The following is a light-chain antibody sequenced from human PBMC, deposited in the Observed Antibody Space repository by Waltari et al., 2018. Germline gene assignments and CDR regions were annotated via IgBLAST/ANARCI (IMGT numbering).Light chain of an antibody. V-gene: IGLV2-11*01. J-gene: IGLJ3*02. CDR3: CSYAGSYPWV. CDR2: DVS. CDR1: SSDVVGYNY. Sequence: QSALTQPRPVSGSPGQSVTISCTGTSSDVVGYNYVSWYQQHPGKAPKLMIYDVSKRPSGVPDRFSGSKSGNTASLTISGLQAEDEADYYCCSYAGSYPWVFGGGTKLTVL.